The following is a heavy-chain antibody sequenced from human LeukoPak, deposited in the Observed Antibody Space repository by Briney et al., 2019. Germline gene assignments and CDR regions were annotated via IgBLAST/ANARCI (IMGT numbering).Heavy chain of an antibody. CDR2: IYTSGST. J-gene: IGHJ4*02. D-gene: IGHD4-11*01. CDR1: GNSISIYY. Sequence: SSETLSLTCSVSGNSISIYYWSWIRQPAGKGLEWIGRIYTSGSTNYNPSLKSRVTMSVDTSKNQFSLNLSSVTAADTAFYYCARETTGLARYFDYWGQGTLVTVSS. CDR3: ARETTGLARYFDY. V-gene: IGHV4-4*07.